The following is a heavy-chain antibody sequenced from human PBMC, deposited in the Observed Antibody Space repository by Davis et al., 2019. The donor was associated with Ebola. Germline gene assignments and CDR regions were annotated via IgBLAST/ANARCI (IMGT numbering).Heavy chain of an antibody. CDR1: GGSIRTHY. Sequence: MPSETLSLTCTVSGGSIRTHYWSWIRQPPGKGLEWIGYIYYSGSTNYNPSLKSRVTISVDRSKNQFSLKLSSVTAADTAVYYCARGFYGSGSYALGYYGMDVWGQGTTVTVSS. CDR3: ARGFYGSGSYALGYYGMDV. D-gene: IGHD3-10*01. V-gene: IGHV4-59*11. J-gene: IGHJ6*02. CDR2: IYYSGST.